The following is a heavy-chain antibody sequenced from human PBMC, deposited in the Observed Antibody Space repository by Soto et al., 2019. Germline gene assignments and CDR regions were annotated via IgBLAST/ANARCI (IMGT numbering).Heavy chain of an antibody. CDR1: GYTLTELS. D-gene: IGHD3-3*01. J-gene: IGHJ6*02. CDR2: FDPEDGET. Sequence: ASVKVSCKVSGYTLTELSMHWVRQAPGKGLEWMGVFDPEDGETIYAQKFQGRVTITEDTSTDTAYMELSSLRSEDTAVYYCATAIFGVVRYGMDVGGQGTTVTVSS. V-gene: IGHV1-24*01. CDR3: ATAIFGVVRYGMDV.